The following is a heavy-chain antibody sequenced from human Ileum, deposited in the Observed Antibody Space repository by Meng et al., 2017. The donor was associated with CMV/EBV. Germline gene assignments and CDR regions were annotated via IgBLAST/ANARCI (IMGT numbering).Heavy chain of an antibody. CDR3: AKPYTGWYLFDS. CDR2: INEDGTTT. Sequence: VHLWGAGGGVVKPGGSLRLSWAASGFTFNKYWMHWVRQAPGEGLVWVERINEDGTTTNYADSVKGRFTISRDNAKNTVYLQMNSLRAEDTAVYYCAKPYTGWYLFDSWGRGTLVTVSS. V-gene: IGHV3-74*02. D-gene: IGHD6-19*01. J-gene: IGHJ4*02. CDR1: GFTFNKYW.